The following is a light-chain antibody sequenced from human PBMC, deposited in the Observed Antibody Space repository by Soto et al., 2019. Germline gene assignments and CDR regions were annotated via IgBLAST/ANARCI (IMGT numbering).Light chain of an antibody. J-gene: IGKJ1*01. Sequence: DIQMPQSPSTLSGSVGDSVTITWRASQTISSWLAWYQQRKGKAPKILIYKASTLKSGVPSRFRGSGSGTECTLTISRLQPDDFSTYYCQHYNSYSEAFGQGTKVDIK. V-gene: IGKV1-5*03. CDR1: QTISSW. CDR3: QHYNSYSEA. CDR2: KAS.